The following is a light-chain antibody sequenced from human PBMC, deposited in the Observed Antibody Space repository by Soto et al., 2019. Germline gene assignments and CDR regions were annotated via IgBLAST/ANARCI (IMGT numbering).Light chain of an antibody. J-gene: IGKJ5*01. CDR2: GAS. CDR3: QQLNSYPIT. Sequence: DIQLTQSPSFLSASVGDRVSITCRASQGISSYLAWYQEKPGKAPKLLLYGASTLQSGVPSRFSGSGSGTEFTLTISSLQPEESATYYCQQLNSYPITFGQGTRLEIK. CDR1: QGISSY. V-gene: IGKV1-9*01.